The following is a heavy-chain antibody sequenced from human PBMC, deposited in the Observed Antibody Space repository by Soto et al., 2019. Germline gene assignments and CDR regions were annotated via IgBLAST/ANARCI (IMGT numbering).Heavy chain of an antibody. V-gene: IGHV3-48*03. CDR1: GVTFSSYE. D-gene: IGHD3-22*01. CDR3: ARGVYDSNGYSYP. J-gene: IGHJ5*02. Sequence: GGSLRLSCAASGVTFSSYEMNWVRQAPGKGLEWISYISSSANTIYYADSVKGRFTISRDNAKNSLYLQMNSLRAEDTAVYYCARGVYDSNGYSYPWGQGTLVTVSS. CDR2: ISSSANTI.